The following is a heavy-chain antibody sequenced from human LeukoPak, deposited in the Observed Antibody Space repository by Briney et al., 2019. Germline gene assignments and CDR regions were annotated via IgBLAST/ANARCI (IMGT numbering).Heavy chain of an antibody. V-gene: IGHV4-34*01. Sequence: SETLALTCAVYGGSFSGYYWSWIRQPPGKGLEWIGEINHSGSTNYNPSLKSRATISVDTSKNQFSLKLSSVTAADTAVYYCAGPDSSEIDYWGQGTLVTVSS. CDR3: AGPDSSEIDY. J-gene: IGHJ4*02. CDR1: GGSFSGYY. CDR2: INHSGST.